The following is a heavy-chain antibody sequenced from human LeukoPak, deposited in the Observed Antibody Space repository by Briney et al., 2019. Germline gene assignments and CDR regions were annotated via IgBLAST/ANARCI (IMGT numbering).Heavy chain of an antibody. CDR1: GGTFSSYA. CDR3: ARDANSRFGESLTPYYFDY. Sequence: RASVKVSCKASGGTFSSYAISWVRQAPGQGLEWMGGIIPIFGTANYAQKFQGRVTITADESTSTAYMELSSLRSEDTAVYYCARDANSRFGESLTPYYFDYWGQGTLVTVSS. CDR2: IIPIFGTA. D-gene: IGHD3-10*01. J-gene: IGHJ4*02. V-gene: IGHV1-69*13.